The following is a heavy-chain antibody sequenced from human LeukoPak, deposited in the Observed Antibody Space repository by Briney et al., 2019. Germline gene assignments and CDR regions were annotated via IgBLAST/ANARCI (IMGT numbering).Heavy chain of an antibody. CDR3: AKESNGYNSFDY. Sequence: AGGSLRLSCAASGFTFSSYWMSWVRQAPGKGLEWVANIKQDGSEKYYVDSVKGRFTISRDNAKNSLYLQMNSLRTEDTALYYCAKESNGYNSFDYWGQGTLVTVSS. V-gene: IGHV3-7*03. J-gene: IGHJ4*02. CDR2: IKQDGSEK. CDR1: GFTFSSYW. D-gene: IGHD5-24*01.